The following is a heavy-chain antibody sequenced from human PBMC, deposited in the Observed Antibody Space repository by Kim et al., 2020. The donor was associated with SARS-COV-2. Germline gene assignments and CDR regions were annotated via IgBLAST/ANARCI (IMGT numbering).Heavy chain of an antibody. D-gene: IGHD4-17*01. Sequence: SNPSLKSRVTISVDTSKNQFSLKLSSVTAADTAVYYCARATLGDYGTFDYWGQGTLVTVSS. CDR3: ARATLGDYGTFDY. J-gene: IGHJ4*02. V-gene: IGHV4-59*01.